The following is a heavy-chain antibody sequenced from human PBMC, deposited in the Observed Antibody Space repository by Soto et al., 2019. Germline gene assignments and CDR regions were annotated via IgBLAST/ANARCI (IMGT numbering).Heavy chain of an antibody. J-gene: IGHJ6*02. CDR1: GFTFSSNG. D-gene: IGHD4-4*01. CDR3: ARDGSNKPGFYYGMDD. V-gene: IGHV3-33*01. Sequence: VQLVESGGGVVQPGRSLRLSCAASGFTFSSNGMHWVRQAPGKGLEWVASIWSDGSNKYSADSVKGRFTISRDNSKNTLYLQMESLRAEDTAVYYCARDGSNKPGFYYGMDDWGQGTTVSVSS. CDR2: IWSDGSNK.